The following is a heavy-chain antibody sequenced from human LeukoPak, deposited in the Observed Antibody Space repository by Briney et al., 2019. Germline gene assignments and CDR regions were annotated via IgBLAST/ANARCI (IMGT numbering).Heavy chain of an antibody. V-gene: IGHV1-24*01. CDR2: FDPEDGET. CDR1: GYTLTELS. D-gene: IGHD3-3*01. CDR3: ARAGIVTLFGVSAIGQGDGLDV. Sequence: ASVKVSCKVSGYTLTELSMHWVRQAPGKGLEWMGGFDPEDGETIYAQKFQGRVTMTEDTSTDTAYMELSSLRSDDTAVYYCARAGIVTLFGVSAIGQGDGLDVWGQGTTVTVSS. J-gene: IGHJ6*02.